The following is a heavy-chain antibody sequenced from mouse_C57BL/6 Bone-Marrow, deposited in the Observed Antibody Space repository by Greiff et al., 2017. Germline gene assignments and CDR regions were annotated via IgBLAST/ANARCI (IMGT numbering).Heavy chain of an antibody. CDR3: ARNYHNYYGSSSRGAMDY. J-gene: IGHJ4*01. CDR2: IWSGGST. D-gene: IGHD1-1*01. V-gene: IGHV2-2*01. CDR1: GFSLTSYG. Sequence: VQLQESGPGLVQPSQSLSITCTVSGFSLTSYGVHWVRQSPGKGLEWLGVIWSGGSTDYNAAFISRLSISKDNSKSQVFFKMNSLQADDTAIYYCARNYHNYYGSSSRGAMDYWGQGTSVTVSS.